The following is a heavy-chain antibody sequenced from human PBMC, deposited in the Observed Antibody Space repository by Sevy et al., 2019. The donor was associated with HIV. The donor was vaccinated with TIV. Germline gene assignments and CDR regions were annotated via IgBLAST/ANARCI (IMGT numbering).Heavy chain of an antibody. V-gene: IGHV4-59*01. CDR1: GGSIITYS. CDR2: IYNSGRT. J-gene: IGHJ4*02. Sequence: SETLSLTCTVSGGSIITYSWSWIRQAPGKGLEWVGDIYNSGRTNYNPSLKSRFTISIDTSKNHFFLKLRSVTAADTAVYYCARVGYNGNDVGYWGQGTLVTVSS. CDR3: ARVGYNGNDVGY. D-gene: IGHD1-20*01.